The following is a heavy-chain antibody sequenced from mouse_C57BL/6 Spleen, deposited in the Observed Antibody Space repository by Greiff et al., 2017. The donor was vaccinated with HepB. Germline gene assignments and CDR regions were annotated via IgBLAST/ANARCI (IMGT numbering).Heavy chain of an antibody. CDR2: IDPSDSYT. CDR1: GYTFTRYW. Sequence: QVQLQQPGAELVMPGASVKLSCKASGYTFTRYWMHWVKQRPGQGLEWIGEIDPSDSYTNYNQKFKGKSTLTVDKSSSTAYMQLSSLTSEDSAVYYCARGVDYWGQGTTLTVSS. V-gene: IGHV1-69*01. CDR3: ARGVDY. J-gene: IGHJ2*01.